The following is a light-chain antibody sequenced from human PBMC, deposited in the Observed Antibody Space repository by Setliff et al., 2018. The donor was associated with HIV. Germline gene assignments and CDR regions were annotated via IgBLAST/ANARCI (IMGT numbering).Light chain of an antibody. V-gene: IGLV2-23*02. CDR1: SSDVGSYNL. J-gene: IGLJ1*01. CDR2: EVS. Sequence: QSALTQPASVSGSPGQSITISCTGTSSDVGSYNLVSWFQQNPGTAPKLLIYEVSKRPSGVSNRFSGSKSGNTASLAISGLQADDEADYYCCSYAGSDIFVVFGTGTKVTVL. CDR3: CSYAGSDIFVV.